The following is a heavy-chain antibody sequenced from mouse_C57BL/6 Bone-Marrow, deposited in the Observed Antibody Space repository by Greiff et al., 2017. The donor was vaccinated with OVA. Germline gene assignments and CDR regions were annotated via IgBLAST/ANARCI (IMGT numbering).Heavy chain of an antibody. V-gene: IGHV1-82*01. CDR3: ARGYFDV. Sequence: VQLQQSGPELVKPGASVKISCKASGYAFSSSWMNWVKQRPGKGLEWIGRIYPGDGDTNYNGKFKGKATLTADKSSSTAYMQLSSLTSEDSAVYFCARGYFDVWGTGTTVTVSS. CDR1: GYAFSSSW. CDR2: IYPGDGDT. J-gene: IGHJ1*03.